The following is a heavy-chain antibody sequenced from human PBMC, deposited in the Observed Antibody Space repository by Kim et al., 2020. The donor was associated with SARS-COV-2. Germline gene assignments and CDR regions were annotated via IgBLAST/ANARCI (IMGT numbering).Heavy chain of an antibody. J-gene: IGHJ6*02. V-gene: IGHV3-66*01. CDR1: GFTVSSNY. Sequence: GGSLRLSCAASGFTVSSNYMSWVRQAPGKGLEWVSVIYSGGSTYYADSVKGRFTISRDNSKNTLYLQMNSLRAEDTAVYYCARDGTAMVTYGMDVWGQGTTVTVSS. CDR3: ARDGTAMVTYGMDV. CDR2: IYSGGST. D-gene: IGHD5-18*01.